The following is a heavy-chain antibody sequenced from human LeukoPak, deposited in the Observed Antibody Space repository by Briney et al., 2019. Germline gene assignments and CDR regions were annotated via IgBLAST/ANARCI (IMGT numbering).Heavy chain of an antibody. CDR2: IYYSGST. J-gene: IGHJ4*02. Sequence: SETLSLTCTVSGGSISSDSYYWAWIRQPPGKGLEWIASIYYSGSTYYNPSLKSRVTIPVDTSRNQFSLKLSSVTAADTAVYYCASLAVAGLSEGYWGQGTLVIVSS. V-gene: IGHV4-39*01. CDR1: GGSISSDSYY. CDR3: ASLAVAGLSEGY. D-gene: IGHD6-19*01.